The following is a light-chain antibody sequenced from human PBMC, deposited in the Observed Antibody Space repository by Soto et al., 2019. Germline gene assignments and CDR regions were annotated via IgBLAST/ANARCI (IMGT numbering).Light chain of an antibody. CDR1: SSDVGGYNY. J-gene: IGLJ1*01. Sequence: SVLTQPSSVSGSPGQSITISCPGTSSDVGGYNYVSWYQQHPGKAPKLMIYDVSNRPSGVSNRFSGSKSGNTASLTISGLQAEDEADYYCSSYTSSSTPLYVFGTGTKVTVL. CDR3: SSYTSSSTPLYV. CDR2: DVS. V-gene: IGLV2-14*01.